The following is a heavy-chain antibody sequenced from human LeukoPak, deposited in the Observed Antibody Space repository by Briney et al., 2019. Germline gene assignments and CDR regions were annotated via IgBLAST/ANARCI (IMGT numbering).Heavy chain of an antibody. CDR3: ARDLTNYYDSSGYAH. D-gene: IGHD3-22*01. J-gene: IGHJ4*02. CDR2: IIPIFGTA. CDR1: GGTFSSYA. Sequence: SVKVSCKAPGGTFSSYAISWVRQAPGQGLEWMGGIIPIFGTANYAQKFQGRVTITADESTSTAYMELSSLRSEDTAVYYCARDLTNYYDSSGYAHWGQGTLVTVSS. V-gene: IGHV1-69*13.